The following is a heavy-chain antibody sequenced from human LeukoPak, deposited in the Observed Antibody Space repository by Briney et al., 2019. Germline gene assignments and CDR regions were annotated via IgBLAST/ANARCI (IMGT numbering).Heavy chain of an antibody. V-gene: IGHV4-59*01. D-gene: IGHD3-10*01. Sequence: SETLSLTCTVSGGSISSYYWSWIRQPPGKGLEWIGYIYYSGSTNYNPSLKSRVTISVDTSKNQFSLKLSSVTAADTAVYYCARGVYYGSGSYFWFDPWAREPWSPSPQ. CDR3: ARGVYYGSGSYFWFDP. CDR2: IYYSGST. CDR1: GGSISSYY. J-gene: IGHJ5*02.